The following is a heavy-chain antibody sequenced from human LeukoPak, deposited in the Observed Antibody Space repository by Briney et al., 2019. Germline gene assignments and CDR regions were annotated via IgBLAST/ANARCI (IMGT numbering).Heavy chain of an antibody. V-gene: IGHV4-30-4*08. D-gene: IGHD3-9*01. CDR1: GGSISSGDYY. CDR2: IYYSGST. J-gene: IGHJ6*03. Sequence: PSQTLSLTXTVSGGSISSGDYYWSGIRQPPGKGLEWIGYIYYSGSTYYNPSLKSRVTISVDTSKNQSSLKLSSVTAADTAVYYCASVAYYAILTGSPGDYYMDVWGKGTTVTVSS. CDR3: ASVAYYAILTGSPGDYYMDV.